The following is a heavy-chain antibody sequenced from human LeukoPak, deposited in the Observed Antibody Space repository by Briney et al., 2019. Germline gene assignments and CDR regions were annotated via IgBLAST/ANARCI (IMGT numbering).Heavy chain of an antibody. Sequence: GASVKVSCKPSGYTFTNYAMNWVRQAPGQGLEWMGWMSTNTGNPTYAQGFTGRFVFSLDTSVSTAYLQISSLKTEDTAVYYCAVLSYDSSGYYYPFDYWGQGTLVTVSS. CDR1: GYTFTNYA. CDR3: AVLSYDSSGYYYPFDY. CDR2: MSTNTGNP. V-gene: IGHV7-4-1*02. J-gene: IGHJ4*02. D-gene: IGHD3-22*01.